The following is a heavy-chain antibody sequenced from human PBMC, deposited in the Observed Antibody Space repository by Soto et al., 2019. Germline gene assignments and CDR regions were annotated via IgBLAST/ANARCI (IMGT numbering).Heavy chain of an antibody. D-gene: IGHD3-10*01. CDR3: SKLTYADFLHYYGMDV. J-gene: IGHJ6*02. CDR2: IKSKAYDGTT. Sequence: GGSLRLSCAASGFSFNNAWMNWVRQTPGKGLEWVGRIKSKAYDGTTDYAAPVKGRFTISRDDSKNTLYLEMNSLKTEDTAVYYXSKLTYADFLHYYGMDVWGQGTSVTVSS. V-gene: IGHV3-15*01. CDR1: GFSFNNAW.